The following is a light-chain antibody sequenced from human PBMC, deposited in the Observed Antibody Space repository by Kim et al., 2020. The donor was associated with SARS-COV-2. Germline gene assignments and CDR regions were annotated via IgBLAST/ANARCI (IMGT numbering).Light chain of an antibody. CDR2: DVS. CDR1: RSDVGVYNY. V-gene: IGLV2-14*03. J-gene: IGLJ1*01. CDR3: SSYTSSRYV. Sequence: GPPITTPCTGTRSDVGVYNYVSWYQQHPGKAPKLMIYDVSNRPSGVSNRFSGSKSGNTASLTISGLQAEDEADYYCSSYTSSRYVFGTGTKVTVL.